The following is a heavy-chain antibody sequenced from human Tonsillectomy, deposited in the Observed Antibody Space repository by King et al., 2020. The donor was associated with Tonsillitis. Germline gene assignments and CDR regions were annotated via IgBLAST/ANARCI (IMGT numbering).Heavy chain of an antibody. V-gene: IGHV3-48*01. Sequence: QLVQSGGGLVQPGGSLRLSCAASGFTFSTYSMNWVRQAPGKGLEWISYISSSTSPIYYADSVKGRFTISRDNAKNSLYLLMNSLRAEDTAVYYCARSSYYGSVDCWGQGTLVTVSS. CDR2: ISSSTSPI. J-gene: IGHJ4*02. CDR1: GFTFSTYS. CDR3: ARSSYYGSVDC. D-gene: IGHD3-10*01.